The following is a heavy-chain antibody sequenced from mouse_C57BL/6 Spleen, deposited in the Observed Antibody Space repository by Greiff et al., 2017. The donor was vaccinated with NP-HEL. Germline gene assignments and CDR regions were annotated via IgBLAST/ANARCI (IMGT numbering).Heavy chain of an antibody. CDR1: GFNIKDDY. D-gene: IGHD1-1*01. V-gene: IGHV14-4*01. Sequence: VQLQQSGAELVRPGASVKLSCTASGFNIKDDYMHWVKQRPEQGLEWIGWIDPENGDTEYASKFQGKATITADTSSNTAYLQLSSLTSEDTAVYYCTTSYGSYYYAMDYWGQGTSVTVSS. CDR2: IDPENGDT. J-gene: IGHJ4*01. CDR3: TTSYGSYYYAMDY.